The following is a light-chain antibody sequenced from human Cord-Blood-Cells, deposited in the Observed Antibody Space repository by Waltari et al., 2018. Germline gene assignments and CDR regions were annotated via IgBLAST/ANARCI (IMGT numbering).Light chain of an antibody. Sequence: DIQVTQSPSSLSASVRDRVTITCRASQSISSYLNWYQQKPGKAPKLLIYAASSLHSGVPSRFSGSGSGTDFTLTISSLQPEDFATYYCQQSYSTPYTFGQGTKLEIK. CDR2: AAS. J-gene: IGKJ2*01. V-gene: IGKV1-39*01. CDR1: QSISSY. CDR3: QQSYSTPYT.